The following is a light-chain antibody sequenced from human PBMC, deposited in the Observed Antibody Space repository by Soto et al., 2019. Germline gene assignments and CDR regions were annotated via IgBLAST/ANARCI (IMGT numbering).Light chain of an antibody. CDR2: GAS. Sequence: IVMTQPPATLAVSPFERATLSCRASQSVSSNLAWYQQKPGQAPRLLIYGASTRATGIPARFSGSGSGTEFTLTISSLQSEDFAVYYCQHWGTFGPGTKVDIK. J-gene: IGKJ3*01. CDR1: QSVSSN. CDR3: QHWGT. V-gene: IGKV3-15*01.